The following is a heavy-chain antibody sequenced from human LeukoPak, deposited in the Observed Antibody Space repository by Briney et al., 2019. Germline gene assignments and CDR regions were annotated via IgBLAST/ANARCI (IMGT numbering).Heavy chain of an antibody. J-gene: IGHJ3*02. CDR3: ARDSAYFIVVVVAGDAFDI. Sequence: GASVKVSCKASGYTFTSYGISWVRQAPGQGLEWMGWISAYNGNTNYAQKLQGRVTMTTDTSTSTAYMELRSLRSDDTAAYYCARDSAYFIVVVVAGDAFDIWGQGTMVTVSS. CDR1: GYTFTSYG. D-gene: IGHD2-15*01. CDR2: ISAYNGNT. V-gene: IGHV1-18*01.